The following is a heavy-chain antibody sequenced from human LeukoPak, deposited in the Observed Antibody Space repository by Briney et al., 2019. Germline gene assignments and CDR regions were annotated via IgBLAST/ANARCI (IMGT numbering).Heavy chain of an antibody. CDR3: AREGKDSYAHWFYYYVMDV. CDR2: ISYDGSNK. CDR1: GFTFSSYA. J-gene: IGHJ6*02. D-gene: IGHD5-18*01. V-gene: IGHV3-30-3*01. Sequence: PGRSLRLSCAASGFTFSSYAMHWVRQAPGKGLEWVAVISYDGSNKYYADSVKGRFTISRDNSKNTLYLQMNSLRAEDTAVYYCAREGKDSYAHWFYYYVMDVWGQGTTVTVSS.